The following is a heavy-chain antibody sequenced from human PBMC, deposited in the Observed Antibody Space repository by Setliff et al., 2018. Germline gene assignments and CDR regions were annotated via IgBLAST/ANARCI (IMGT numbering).Heavy chain of an antibody. CDR2: IYHGGDT. V-gene: IGHV4-39*01. CDR3: ARTGTYRYFDY. D-gene: IGHD1-1*01. CDR1: GGSINSGVYY. Sequence: PSETLSLTCTASGGSINSGVYYWGWIRQPPGKGLEWIGRIYHGGDTYYNASLKSRLTISVDTSKNQFSLKLRSVTAADTAVYYCARTGTYRYFDYWGQGALVTVSS. J-gene: IGHJ4*02.